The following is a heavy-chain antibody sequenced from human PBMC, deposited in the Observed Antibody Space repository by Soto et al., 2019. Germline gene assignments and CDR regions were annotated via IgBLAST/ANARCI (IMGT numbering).Heavy chain of an antibody. CDR3: ARGARNYYYFDY. V-gene: IGHV3-74*01. CDR1: GFIFSDYW. J-gene: IGHJ4*02. CDR2: IKSDEITT. D-gene: IGHD3-10*01. Sequence: EVQLVESGGGLVQPGGSLRLSCAASGFIFSDYWIHWVHQAPGKGLVWVSRIKSDEITTNYADSVWGRLTISRDNAKNTVYLQMNSLRAEDTAVYYCARGARNYYYFDYWGQGTLVTVSS.